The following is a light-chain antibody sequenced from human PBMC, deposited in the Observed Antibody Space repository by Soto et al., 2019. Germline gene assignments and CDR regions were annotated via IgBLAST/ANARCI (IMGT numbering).Light chain of an antibody. CDR3: CSYAGPNIHVI. CDR2: EGT. Sequence: QSALAQPAFVSGSPGQSITISCTGSNSDVGSYNLVSWYQQHPGKAPKLMIFEGTKRPSGVSNRFSGSKSGNTASLTISGLQAEDEADYYCCSYAGPNIHVIFGGGTKLTVL. V-gene: IGLV2-23*01. CDR1: NSDVGSYNL. J-gene: IGLJ2*01.